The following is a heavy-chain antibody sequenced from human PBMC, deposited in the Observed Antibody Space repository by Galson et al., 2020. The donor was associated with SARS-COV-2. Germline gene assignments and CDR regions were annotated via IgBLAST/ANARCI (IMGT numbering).Heavy chain of an antibody. Sequence: TGGSLRLSCAASGFTFSDYFMNWIRQTPGKGLEWVSYISTTGTYTNYAGSVKGRFTISRDNAKSSLYLQMNSLRAEDTAVYYCARAPRYCSGGSCPPVDYWGQGTLVTVSS. CDR1: GFTFSDYF. CDR3: ARAPRYCSGGSCPPVDY. CDR2: ISTTGTYT. J-gene: IGHJ4*02. D-gene: IGHD2-15*01. V-gene: IGHV3-11*06.